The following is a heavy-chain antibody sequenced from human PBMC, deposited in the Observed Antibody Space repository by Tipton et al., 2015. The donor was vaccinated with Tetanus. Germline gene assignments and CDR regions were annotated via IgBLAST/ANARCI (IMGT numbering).Heavy chain of an antibody. D-gene: IGHD2-15*01. J-gene: IGHJ4*02. CDR3: ARGSSSIDF. CDR1: GGSFNDYY. V-gene: IGHV4-34*01. CDR2: INHSGST. Sequence: TLSLTCAVYGGSFNDYYWSWIRQPPGKGLEWIGEINHSGSTKYNPSLKSRVTISVDTSKNQFTLQLSSVTAADTAVYYCARGSSSIDFWGQGTLVTVSS.